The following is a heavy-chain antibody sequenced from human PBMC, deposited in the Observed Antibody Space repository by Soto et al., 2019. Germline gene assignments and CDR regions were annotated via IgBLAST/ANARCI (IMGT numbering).Heavy chain of an antibody. J-gene: IGHJ3*02. D-gene: IGHD3-16*02. CDR1: GFTFSSYG. Sequence: QVQLVESGGGVVQPGRSLRLSCAASGFTFSSYGMHWVRQAPSKGLEWVAVISYDGSNKYYADSVKGRFTISRDNSKNTLYLQMNSLRAEDTAVYYCAKADLTYDYIWGSYRQGAFDIWGQGTMVTVSS. V-gene: IGHV3-30*18. CDR2: ISYDGSNK. CDR3: AKADLTYDYIWGSYRQGAFDI.